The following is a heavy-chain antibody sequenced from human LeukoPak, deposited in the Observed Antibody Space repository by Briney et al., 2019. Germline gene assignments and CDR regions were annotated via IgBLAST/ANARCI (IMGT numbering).Heavy chain of an antibody. Sequence: SETLSLTCTVSGGSISSYYWSWIRQPPGKGLEWIGYIYYSGSTNYNPSLKSRVTISVDTSKNQFSLKLSSVTAADTAVYYCARGNIVVVPAYKNYYYYYGMDVWGQGTMVTVSS. CDR3: ARGNIVVVPAYKNYYYYYGMDV. CDR2: IYYSGST. J-gene: IGHJ6*02. V-gene: IGHV4-59*01. D-gene: IGHD2-2*01. CDR1: GGSISSYY.